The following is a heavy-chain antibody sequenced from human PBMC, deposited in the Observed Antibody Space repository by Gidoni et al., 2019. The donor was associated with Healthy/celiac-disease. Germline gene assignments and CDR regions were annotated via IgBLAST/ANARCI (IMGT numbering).Heavy chain of an antibody. CDR1: GFTFRGSA. J-gene: IGHJ4*02. Sequence: EVQLLESGGGLVQPWGSLHLSCAASGFTFRGSAMHWVRQASGKGMEWVGRIRSKANSYATADAASVKGRFTISRDDSKNTAYMQMNSLKTEETAVYYCFTVTTLRGPIDYWGQGTRVTVSS. CDR3: FTVTTLRGPIDY. CDR2: IRSKANSYAT. V-gene: IGHV3-73*02. D-gene: IGHD4-17*01.